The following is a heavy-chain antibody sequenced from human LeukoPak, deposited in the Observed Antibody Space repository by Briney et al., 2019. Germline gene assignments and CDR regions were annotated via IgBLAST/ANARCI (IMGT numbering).Heavy chain of an antibody. V-gene: IGHV1-8*03. CDR3: ARIYCGGDCFPPYYYYMDV. CDR2: MNPNRGNT. Sequence: ASVKVSCKASGYTFTNYDINWVRQATGQGLEWMGWMNPNRGNTGYAQKFQGRVTITRNTSISTAYMELSSLRSEDTAVYYCARIYCGGDCFPPYYYYMDVWGKGTTVTVSS. J-gene: IGHJ6*03. CDR1: GYTFTNYD. D-gene: IGHD2-21*02.